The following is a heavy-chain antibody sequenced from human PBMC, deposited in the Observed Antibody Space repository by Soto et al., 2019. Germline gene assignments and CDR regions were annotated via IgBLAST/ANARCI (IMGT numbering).Heavy chain of an antibody. V-gene: IGHV3-9*01. CDR2: ISWNSASI. D-gene: IGHD2-15*01. Sequence: EVQLVESGGGLVQPDGSLRLSCAASGFIFEDYALHWVRQAPGKGLEWVSRISWNSASISYEDSVKGRFSISRDNAQNSIYLQMTRLRLEDTALYYCASGSNACSVFFDYWGQGTLVTVSS. J-gene: IGHJ4*02. CDR1: GFIFEDYA. CDR3: ASGSNACSVFFDY.